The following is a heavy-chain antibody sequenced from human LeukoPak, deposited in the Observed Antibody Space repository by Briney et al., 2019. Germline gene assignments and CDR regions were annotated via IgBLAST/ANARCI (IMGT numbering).Heavy chain of an antibody. Sequence: SETLSLTCTVSGGSINSGAYYWSWIRQHPGKGLEWIGYIYYTGNSYHNPSLRSRVSIAVDTSKNQFSLKLDSVTAADTAVYFCARVGTHDRTASSDYWGQGTLITVSS. CDR3: ARVGTHDRTASSDY. D-gene: IGHD1-7*01. J-gene: IGHJ4*02. CDR2: IYYTGNS. V-gene: IGHV4-31*03. CDR1: GGSINSGAYY.